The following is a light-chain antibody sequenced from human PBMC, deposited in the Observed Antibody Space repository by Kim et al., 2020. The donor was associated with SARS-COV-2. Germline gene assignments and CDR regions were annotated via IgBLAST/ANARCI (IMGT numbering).Light chain of an antibody. J-gene: IGKJ2*01. CDR3: QQANSFPYT. CDR1: QRISSW. V-gene: IGKV1-12*01. Sequence: SASGGDRVTITCRASQRISSWLAWYQQKPGKAPNLLIFAASSLQSGVPSRFSGSGSGTDFSLTISSLQPEDSATYYCQQANSFPYTFGQGTKLEI. CDR2: AAS.